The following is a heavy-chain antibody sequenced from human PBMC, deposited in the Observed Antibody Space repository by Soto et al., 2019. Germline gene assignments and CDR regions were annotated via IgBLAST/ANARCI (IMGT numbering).Heavy chain of an antibody. V-gene: IGHV3-23*01. CDR3: AKQRADYGSGADPFYFDS. CDR1: GVTFSNYA. D-gene: IGHD3-10*01. CDR2: LSGSGGTT. J-gene: IGHJ4*02. Sequence: LRLSCTVSGVTFSNYAMNWVRQAPGKGLEWVSSLSGSGGTTYYADSVKGRFIISRDNSKNTLYLLMNSLRAEDTALYYCAKQRADYGSGADPFYFDSWGQGALVTVSS.